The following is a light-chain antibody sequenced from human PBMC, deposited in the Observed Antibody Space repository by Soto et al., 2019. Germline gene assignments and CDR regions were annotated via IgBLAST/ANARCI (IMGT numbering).Light chain of an antibody. CDR2: GAS. V-gene: IGKV3-15*01. J-gene: IGKJ4*01. Sequence: EIVMTRSPATLSVSPGERATLSCRASQSIITNVAWYQQRPGQAPRLLIYGASTRANGVPARFSGSGSGTEFTITISSLQSEDFAVYYCQQYDNWHPVTFGGGTKVEI. CDR1: QSIITN. CDR3: QQYDNWHPVT.